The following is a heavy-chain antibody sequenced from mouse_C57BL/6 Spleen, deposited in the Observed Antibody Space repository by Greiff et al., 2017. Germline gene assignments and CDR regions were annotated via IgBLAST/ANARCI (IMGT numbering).Heavy chain of an antibody. CDR2: IYPGDGDT. CDR3: EREGLGYYGNYDYFDY. D-gene: IGHD2-1*01. V-gene: IGHV1-82*01. Sequence: VQLQESGPELVKPGASVKISCKASGYAFSSSWMNWVKQRPGKGLEWIGRIYPGDGDTNYNGKFKGKATLTADKSSSTAYMQLSSLTSEDSAVYFGEREGLGYYGNYDYFDYWGQGTTLTVSS. J-gene: IGHJ2*01. CDR1: GYAFSSSW.